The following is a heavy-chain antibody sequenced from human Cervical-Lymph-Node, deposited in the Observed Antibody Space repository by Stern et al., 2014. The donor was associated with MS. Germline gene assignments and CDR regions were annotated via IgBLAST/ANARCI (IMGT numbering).Heavy chain of an antibody. CDR2: INPSGDSA. V-gene: IGHV1-46*01. Sequence: VQLVESGAEVKKPGASVNVSCKASGYTFTSHYMPLVRQAPGQGLEWVGIINPSGDSANYAQKFQGRITMTRDTSTSTVYMELSSLRSEDTALYYCASGTGNKRPTGNYWGQGTLVTVSS. D-gene: IGHD3/OR15-3a*01. J-gene: IGHJ4*02. CDR3: ASGTGNKRPTGNY. CDR1: GYTFTSHY.